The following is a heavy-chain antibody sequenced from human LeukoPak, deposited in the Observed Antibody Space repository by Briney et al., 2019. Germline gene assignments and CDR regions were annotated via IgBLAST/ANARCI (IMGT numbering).Heavy chain of an antibody. V-gene: IGHV3-66*01. Sequence: GGSLRLSCAASGLTVRSNYVSWVRQAPGKGLEWVSVIYSGGSTYYADSVKGRFTISRDNSKNTLYLQMNSLRAEDTAVYYCASSLGGNFWSGYHFWGQGTLVTVSS. D-gene: IGHD3-3*01. J-gene: IGHJ4*02. CDR2: IYSGGST. CDR3: ASSLGGNFWSGYHF. CDR1: GLTVRSNY.